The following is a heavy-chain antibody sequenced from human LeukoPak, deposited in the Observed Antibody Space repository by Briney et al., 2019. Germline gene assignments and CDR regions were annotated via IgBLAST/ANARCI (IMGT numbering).Heavy chain of an antibody. J-gene: IGHJ3*01. Sequence: SETLSLTCSVSGGAIISYYWSWIRQPAGKGPEWIGRIYPTGNTDYNPSLKTRVTMSTDLSKKQFSLRLRSVTAADTAVYYCARNVTSYYDSRGYYAFDVWGPGTMVTVSS. D-gene: IGHD3-22*01. CDR1: GGAIISYY. V-gene: IGHV4-4*07. CDR3: ARNVTSYYDSRGYYAFDV. CDR2: IYPTGNT.